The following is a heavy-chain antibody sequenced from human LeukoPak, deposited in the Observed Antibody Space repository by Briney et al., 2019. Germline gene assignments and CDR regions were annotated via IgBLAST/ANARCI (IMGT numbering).Heavy chain of an antibody. J-gene: IGHJ6*03. V-gene: IGHV4-34*01. CDR3: ARLRGYGYYCMDV. CDR2: INHSGST. Sequence: PSETLSLTCAVYGGSFSGYYWSWIRQSPGKGLEWIGEINHSGSTNYNPSLKSRVTTSVDTSKNQFSLKLSSVTAADTAVYYCARLRGYGYYCMDVWGKGTTVTVSS. D-gene: IGHD1-1*01. CDR1: GGSFSGYY.